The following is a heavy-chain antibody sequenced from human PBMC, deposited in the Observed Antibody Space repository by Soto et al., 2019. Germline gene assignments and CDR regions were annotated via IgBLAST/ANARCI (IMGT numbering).Heavy chain of an antibody. CDR3: VRDPDGHIDFDY. CDR2: ISAYNGDT. Sequence: ASVKVSCKASGYTFTSYYMHWVRQAPGQGLEWMSWISAYNGDTNYAQKVQGRVTMTTDTSTSTAFMELRSLRFDDTAVYYCVRDPDGHIDFDYWGQGTLVTVSS. V-gene: IGHV1-18*04. CDR1: GYTFTSYY. J-gene: IGHJ4*02.